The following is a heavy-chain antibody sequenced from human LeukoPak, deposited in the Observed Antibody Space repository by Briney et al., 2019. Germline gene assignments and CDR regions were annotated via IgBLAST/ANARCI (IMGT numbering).Heavy chain of an antibody. Sequence: GRSLRLSCAASGFTFSSYGMHWVRQAPGKGLEWVAVIWYGGSNKYYADSVKGRFTISRDNSKNTLYLQMNSLRAEDTAVYYCAKDLTGTTEAFDIWGQGTMVTVSS. CDR2: IWYGGSNK. D-gene: IGHD1-20*01. J-gene: IGHJ3*02. CDR3: AKDLTGTTEAFDI. V-gene: IGHV3-30*18. CDR1: GFTFSSYG.